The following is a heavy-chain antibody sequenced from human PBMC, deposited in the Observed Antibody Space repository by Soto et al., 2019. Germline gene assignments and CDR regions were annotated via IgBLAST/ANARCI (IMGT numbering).Heavy chain of an antibody. CDR2: INPSGGST. D-gene: IGHD6-6*01. CDR1: GYTFTNYY. CDR3: ARDRKNVHLVRSYLAY. Sequence: QVQLVQSGAEVKKPGASVKVSCKASGYTFTNYYMHWVRQAPGQGLEWMGIINPSGGSTSYAQKFQGRVTLPRGASTSTVYMELSSLRSEDTAVYYCARDRKNVHLVRSYLAYWGQGTLITVSS. V-gene: IGHV1-46*01. J-gene: IGHJ4*02.